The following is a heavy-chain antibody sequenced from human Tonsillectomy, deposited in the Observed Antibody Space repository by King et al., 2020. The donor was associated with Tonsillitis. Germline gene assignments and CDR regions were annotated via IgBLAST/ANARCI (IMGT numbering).Heavy chain of an antibody. CDR1: GYTFTNYI. J-gene: IGHJ4*02. CDR2: INTYNDNT. V-gene: IGHV1-18*01. Sequence: QLVQSGAEVKKPGASVKVSCKASGYTFTNYIISWVRQAPGQGLEWMGWINTYNDNTNYAQKLQGRVTITTDTSTTTAYMELRSLRSDDTAVYYCARDLYCSGGSCSAFDYWVQGTLVTVSS. CDR3: ARDLYCSGGSCSAFDY. D-gene: IGHD2-15*01.